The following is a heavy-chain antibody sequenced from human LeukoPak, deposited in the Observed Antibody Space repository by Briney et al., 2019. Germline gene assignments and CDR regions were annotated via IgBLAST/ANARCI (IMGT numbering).Heavy chain of an antibody. CDR1: GFTFDDYG. D-gene: IGHD5-18*01. CDR3: ARDRRSPYRTATFDY. CDR2: INWNGGST. J-gene: IGHJ4*02. V-gene: IGHV3-20*04. Sequence: TGGSLRLSCAASGFTFDDYGMSWVRQAPGKGLEWVSGINWNGGSTGYADSVKGRFTISRDNAKNSLYLQMNSLRAEDTAVYYCARDRRSPYRTATFDYWGQGTLVTVSS.